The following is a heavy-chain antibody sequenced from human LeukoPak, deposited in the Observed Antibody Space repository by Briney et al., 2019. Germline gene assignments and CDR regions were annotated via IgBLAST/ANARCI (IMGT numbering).Heavy chain of an antibody. CDR1: GFTFSSNA. D-gene: IGHD3-22*01. V-gene: IGHV3-30*04. Sequence: GSLRLSCAASGFTFSSNAMHWVRQAPGKGLEWVAATSYDERNKYYGDSVRGRFTISRDNSKNTLYLRMNSLRVEDTALYYCARGWDNNDSSGYSAWGQGTLVTVSA. CDR2: TSYDERNK. CDR3: ARGWDNNDSSGYSA. J-gene: IGHJ4*02.